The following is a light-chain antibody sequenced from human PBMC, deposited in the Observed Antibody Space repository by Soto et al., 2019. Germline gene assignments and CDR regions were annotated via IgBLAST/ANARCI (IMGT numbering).Light chain of an antibody. CDR2: GAS. Sequence: EIVLTQSPGTLSLSPGERATLSCRASQSVSSSYLAWYQQKPGQAPRLLIYGASSRATGIPDRFSGSGSGTDFTLTISRLEPEVFAEYYCQQYGSSPPYNFGQGTKLEIK. V-gene: IGKV3-20*01. CDR1: QSVSSSY. CDR3: QQYGSSPPYN. J-gene: IGKJ2*01.